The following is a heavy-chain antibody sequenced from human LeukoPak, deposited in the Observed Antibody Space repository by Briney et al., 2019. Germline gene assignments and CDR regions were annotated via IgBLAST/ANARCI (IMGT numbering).Heavy chain of an antibody. CDR2: ISSSSSYI. J-gene: IGHJ4*02. CDR1: GFTFSSYS. Sequence: GGSLRLSCAASGFTFSSYSMNWVRQAPGKGLEWVSSISSSSSYIYYADSVKGRFTISRDNAKNSLYLQMNSLRAEDTAVYYCARGSRLVVVTAILGYWGQGTLVTVS. V-gene: IGHV3-21*01. D-gene: IGHD2-21*02. CDR3: ARGSRLVVVTAILGY.